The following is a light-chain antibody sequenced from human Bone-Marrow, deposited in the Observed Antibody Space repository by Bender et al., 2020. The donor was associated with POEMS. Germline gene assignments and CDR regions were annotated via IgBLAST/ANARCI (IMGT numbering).Light chain of an antibody. CDR1: SSNIGSNN. CDR3: AAWEDSLNGWV. J-gene: IGLJ3*02. V-gene: IGLV1-47*01. Sequence: QSVLTQPPSASGTPGQRVTISCSGSSSNIGSNNVNWYQQLPGTAPKLLIYRSNQRPSGVPDRFSGSKSGTSASLAISGLRSEDEADYYCAAWEDSLNGWVFGGGTKLTVL. CDR2: RSN.